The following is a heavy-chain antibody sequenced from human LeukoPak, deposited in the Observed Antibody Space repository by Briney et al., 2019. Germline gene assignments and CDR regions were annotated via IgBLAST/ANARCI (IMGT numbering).Heavy chain of an antibody. Sequence: GGSLRLSCAASGFTFSSHTMSWVRQAPGKGLEWISVISATGFTTYHTDSVKGRFTISRDNSKNMLYLQMDGLRAEDTAIYFCTKDVQVGPTRGFFHFWGQGTLVTVSS. V-gene: IGHV3-23*01. CDR1: GFTFSSHT. CDR3: TKDVQVGPTRGFFHF. CDR2: ISATGFTT. J-gene: IGHJ4*03. D-gene: IGHD1-26*01.